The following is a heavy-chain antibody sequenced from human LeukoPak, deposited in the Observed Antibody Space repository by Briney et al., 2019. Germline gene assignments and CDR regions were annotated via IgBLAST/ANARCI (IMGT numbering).Heavy chain of an antibody. V-gene: IGHV4-4*07. D-gene: IGHD3-16*02. Sequence: KASETLSLTCTVSGGSISSYYWSWIRQPAGKGLEWIGRIYTSGSTNYNPSLKSRVTMSVDTSKNQFSLKLSSVTAADTAVYYCARVSPFMEDYVWGSYRYNDAFDIWGQGTMVTVSS. CDR1: GGSISSYY. J-gene: IGHJ3*02. CDR2: IYTSGST. CDR3: ARVSPFMEDYVWGSYRYNDAFDI.